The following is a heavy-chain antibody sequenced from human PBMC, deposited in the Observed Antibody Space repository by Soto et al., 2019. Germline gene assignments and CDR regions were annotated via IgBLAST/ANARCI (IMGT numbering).Heavy chain of an antibody. Sequence: ASVKVSCKASGYTFTSYGISWVRQAPGQGLEWMGWISAYNGNTNYAQKLQGRVTMTTDTSTSTAYMELRSLRSDDTAVYYCARQYCSSTSCSWFDPWSQGTLVTVSS. CDR3: ARQYCSSTSCSWFDP. V-gene: IGHV1-18*04. CDR1: GYTFTSYG. D-gene: IGHD2-2*01. CDR2: ISAYNGNT. J-gene: IGHJ5*02.